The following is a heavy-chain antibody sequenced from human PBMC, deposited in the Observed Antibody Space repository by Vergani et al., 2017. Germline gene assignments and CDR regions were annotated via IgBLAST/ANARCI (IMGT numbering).Heavy chain of an antibody. CDR3: TTPMSLESAVAGRVKLPPRDDFDY. V-gene: IGHV3-15*01. D-gene: IGHD6-19*01. J-gene: IGHJ4*02. Sequence: EVQLVESGGGLVKPGGSLRLSCAASGFTFSNAWMSWVRQAPGKGLEWVGRIKSKTDGGTTDYAAPVKGRFTISRDDSKNTLYLQMNSLKTEDTAVYYCTTPMSLESAVAGRVKLPPRDDFDYWGQGTLVTVSS. CDR1: GFTFSNAW. CDR2: IKSKTDGGTT.